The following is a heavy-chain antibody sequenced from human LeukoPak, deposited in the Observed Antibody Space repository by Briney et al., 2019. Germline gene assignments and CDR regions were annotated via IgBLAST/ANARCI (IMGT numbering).Heavy chain of an antibody. Sequence: GGSLRLSCAASGFTFNNYAMSWVRQAPGKGLEWVAAISGSGGSTYYADSVKGRFTISRDNSKNTLYLQTNSLRAEDTALYYCAKDIAWELRTTYFDYWGQGTLVTVSS. CDR1: GFTFNNYA. J-gene: IGHJ4*02. CDR3: AKDIAWELRTTYFDY. D-gene: IGHD1-26*01. V-gene: IGHV3-23*01. CDR2: ISGSGGST.